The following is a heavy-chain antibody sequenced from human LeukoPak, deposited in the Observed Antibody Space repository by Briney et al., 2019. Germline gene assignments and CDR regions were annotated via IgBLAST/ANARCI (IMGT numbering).Heavy chain of an antibody. CDR3: AKDFWSSSWYGYMDV. V-gene: IGHV3-23*01. Sequence: GGSLRLSCAASGFTLSSYAMSWVRQAPGKGLEWVSAISDTGNTYHADSVKGRFTISRDNSQNTLYLQMNSLRAEDTAVYYCAKDFWSSSWYGYMDVWGKGTTVTFSS. D-gene: IGHD6-13*01. CDR1: GFTLSSYA. J-gene: IGHJ6*03. CDR2: ISDTGNT.